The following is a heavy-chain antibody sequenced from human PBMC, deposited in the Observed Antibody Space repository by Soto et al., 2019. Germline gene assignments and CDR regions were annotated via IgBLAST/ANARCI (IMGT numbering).Heavy chain of an antibody. CDR3: ARGWEWFSFDP. CDR2: IYHTGAT. CDR1: GDSTSMSSYY. V-gene: IGHV4-39*01. D-gene: IGHD3-3*01. Sequence: ASETLSLTCTVSGDSTSMSSYYWGWIRQPPGKGLEWIGNIYHTGATYYNPSLQSRVTMSVDTSKDQFSLRLSSVTAADTAVYYCARGWEWFSFDPWGQGTLVTVSS. J-gene: IGHJ5*02.